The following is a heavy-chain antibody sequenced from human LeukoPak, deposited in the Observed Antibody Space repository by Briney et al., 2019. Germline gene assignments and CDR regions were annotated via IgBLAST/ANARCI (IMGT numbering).Heavy chain of an antibody. CDR2: TYYRSKWYK. CDR3: ARGPSYFQH. Sequence: SRTLSLTCAISGDGVSSNSATWNWIRQSPSRGLEWLGRTYYRSKWYKYYAVSVKGRITINPDTSKNQFSLQLNSVTPEDTAVYYCARGPSYFQHWGQGTLVTVSS. V-gene: IGHV6-1*01. J-gene: IGHJ1*01. CDR1: GDGVSSNSAT.